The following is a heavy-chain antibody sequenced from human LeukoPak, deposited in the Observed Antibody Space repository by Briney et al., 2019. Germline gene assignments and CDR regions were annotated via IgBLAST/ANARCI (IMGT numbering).Heavy chain of an antibody. V-gene: IGHV3-30*18. CDR3: AKVPGTTYHYYYGMDV. D-gene: IGHD1-14*01. J-gene: IGHJ6*02. CDR2: ISYDGSNK. CDR1: GFTFSSYG. Sequence: GGSLRLSCAASGFTFSSYGMHWVRQPPGKGLEWVAVISYDGSNKYYADSVKGRFTISRDNSKNTLYLQMNSLRAEDTAVYYCAKVPGTTYHYYYGMDVWGQGTTVSVSS.